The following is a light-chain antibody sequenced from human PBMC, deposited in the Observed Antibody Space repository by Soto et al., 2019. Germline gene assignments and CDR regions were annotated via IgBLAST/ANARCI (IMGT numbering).Light chain of an antibody. CDR2: EVN. CDR1: SSDVGGYDY. J-gene: IGLJ1*01. CDR3: SSYSISTAYL. V-gene: IGLV2-14*01. Sequence: QSVLTQPASVSGSPGQSITISCTGTSSDVGGYDYVSWYQLHPGKAPKLMVFEVNNRPSGVSYRCSGSKSGNTASLTISGLQAEDEADYFCSSYSISTAYLFGTGTKLTVL.